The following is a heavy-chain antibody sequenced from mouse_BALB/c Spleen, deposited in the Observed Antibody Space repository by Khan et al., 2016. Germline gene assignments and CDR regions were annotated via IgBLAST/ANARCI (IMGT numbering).Heavy chain of an antibody. CDR1: GFSLTSYG. V-gene: IGHV2-2*02. CDR2: IWSGGST. J-gene: IGHJ4*01. CDR3: ARKERAITGTGYAMDY. Sequence: QVQLKESGPGLVQPSQSLSITCTVSGFSLTSYGVHWVRQSPGKGLEWLGVIWSGGSTDYNAAFISRLSISKDNSKSQVFFKMNSLQANDTAIYYCARKERAITGTGYAMDYWGQGTSVTVSS. D-gene: IGHD4-1*01.